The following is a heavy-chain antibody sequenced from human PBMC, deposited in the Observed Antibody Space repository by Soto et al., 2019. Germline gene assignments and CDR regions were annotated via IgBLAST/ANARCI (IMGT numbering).Heavy chain of an antibody. V-gene: IGHV4-34*01. J-gene: IGHJ4*02. CDR3: ARLDYYDSSGYLRGAHDY. CDR2: INHSGST. CDR1: GGSFSGYY. Sequence: SETLSLTCAVYGGSFSGYYWSWIRQPPGKGLEWIGEINHSGSTNYNPSLKSRVTISVDTSKNQFSLKLSSVTAADTAVYYCARLDYYDSSGYLRGAHDYWGQGTLVTVSS. D-gene: IGHD3-22*01.